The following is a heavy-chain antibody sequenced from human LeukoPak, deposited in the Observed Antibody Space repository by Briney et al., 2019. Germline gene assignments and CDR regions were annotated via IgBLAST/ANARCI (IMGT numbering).Heavy chain of an antibody. D-gene: IGHD6-19*01. CDR1: GYTLTSYG. CDR3: ARDPDAMGGQWLVLGHWFDP. Sequence: GASVKVSCKASGYTLTSYGISWVRQAPGQGLEWMGWISAYNGNTNYAQKLQGRVTMTTDTSTSTAYMELRSLRSDDTAVYYCARDPDAMGGQWLVLGHWFDPWGQGTLVTVSS. V-gene: IGHV1-18*01. CDR2: ISAYNGNT. J-gene: IGHJ5*02.